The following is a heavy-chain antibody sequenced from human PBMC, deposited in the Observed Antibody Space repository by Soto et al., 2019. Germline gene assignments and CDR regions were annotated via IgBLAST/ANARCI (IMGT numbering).Heavy chain of an antibody. V-gene: IGHV1-24*01. J-gene: IGHJ5*02. CDR1: GYTLTELS. D-gene: IGHD1-26*01. Sequence: GASVKVSCKVSGYTLTELSMHWVRQAPGKGLEWMGGFDPEDGETIYAQKFQGRVTMTEDTSTDTAYMELSSLRSEDTAVYYCATQSSYYSGSPNDNCFDPWGQGTLVTVSS. CDR3: ATQSSYYSGSPNDNCFDP. CDR2: FDPEDGET.